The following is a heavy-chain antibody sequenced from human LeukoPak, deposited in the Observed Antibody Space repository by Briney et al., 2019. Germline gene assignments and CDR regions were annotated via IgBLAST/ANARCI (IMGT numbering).Heavy chain of an antibody. CDR1: GFTFSSYG. CDR3: AREAGGSYPVGAFDI. Sequence: GGSLRLSCAASGFTFSSYGMHWVRQAPGKGLEWVAVIWYDGSNKYYADSVKGRFTISRDNSKNTLYLQMNSLRAEDTAVYYCAREAGGSYPVGAFDIWGQGTMVTVSS. J-gene: IGHJ3*02. CDR2: IWYDGSNK. D-gene: IGHD1-26*01. V-gene: IGHV3-33*01.